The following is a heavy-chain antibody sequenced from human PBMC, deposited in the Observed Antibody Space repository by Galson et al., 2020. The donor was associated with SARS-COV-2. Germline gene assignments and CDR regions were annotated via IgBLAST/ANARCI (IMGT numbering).Heavy chain of an antibody. CDR1: GFTFSSYG. V-gene: IGHV3-30*03. CDR3: ATAASGPYYYYGMDV. D-gene: IGHD3-10*01. J-gene: IGHJ6*02. CDR2: ISYDGSNK. Sequence: GESLKISCAASGFTFSSYGMHWVRQAPGKGLEWVAVISYDGSNKYYADSVKGRFTISRDNSKNTLYLQMNSLRAEDTAVYYCATAASGPYYYYGMDVWGQGTTVTVSS.